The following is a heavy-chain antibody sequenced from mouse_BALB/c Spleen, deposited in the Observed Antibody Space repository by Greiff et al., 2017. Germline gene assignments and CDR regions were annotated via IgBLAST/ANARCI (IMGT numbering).Heavy chain of an antibody. CDR2: ISSGSSTI. J-gene: IGHJ4*01. Sequence: EVKLMESGGGLVQPGGSRKLSCAASGFTFSSFGMHWVRQAPEKGLEWVAYISSGSSTIYYADTVKGRFTISRDNPKNTLFLQMTSLRSEDTAMYYCARSARYAMDYWGQGTSVTVSS. CDR1: GFTFSSFG. V-gene: IGHV5-17*02. CDR3: ARSARYAMDY.